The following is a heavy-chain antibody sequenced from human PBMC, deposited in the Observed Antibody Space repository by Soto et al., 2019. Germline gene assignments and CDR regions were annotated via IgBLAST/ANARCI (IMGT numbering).Heavy chain of an antibody. CDR1: GGSISSYY. J-gene: IGHJ5*02. CDR3: ARRTFEYSSSSNWFDP. V-gene: IGHV4-59*01. Sequence: SETLSLTCTVSGGSISSYYWSWIRQPPGKGLEWIGYISYSGSTNYNPSLKSRVTISVDTSKNQFSLKLTSVTAADTAVYYCARRTFEYSSSSNWFDPWGQGTQVTVSS. CDR2: ISYSGST. D-gene: IGHD6-6*01.